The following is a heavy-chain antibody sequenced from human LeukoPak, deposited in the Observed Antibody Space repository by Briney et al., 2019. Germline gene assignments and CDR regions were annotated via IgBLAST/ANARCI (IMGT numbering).Heavy chain of an antibody. D-gene: IGHD3-10*01. CDR3: ARGPFVSFGESPGFDY. CDR2: IYSGGIT. V-gene: IGHV3-66*01. CDR1: GFTVSSNY. J-gene: IGHJ4*02. Sequence: GGSLRLSGAASGFTVSSNYMSWVRQAPGKGLEWVSVIYSGGITDYADSVKGRFTISRDNSKSTLYLQMTSLRAEDTGVYYCARGPFVSFGESPGFDYWGQGTLVTVSS.